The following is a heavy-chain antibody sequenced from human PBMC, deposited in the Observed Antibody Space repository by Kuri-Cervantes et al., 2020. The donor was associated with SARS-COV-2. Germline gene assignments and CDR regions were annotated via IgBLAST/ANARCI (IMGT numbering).Heavy chain of an antibody. J-gene: IGHJ6*03. CDR1: GFTFSSYW. CDR2: IKQDGSEK. Sequence: GESLKISCAASGFTFSSYWMSWVRQAPGKGLEWVANIKQDGSEKYYVDSVKGRFTISRDNAKNSLYLRMNSLRAEDTAVYYCARDEGSYYYMDVWGKGTTVTVSS. CDR3: ARDEGSYYYMDV. D-gene: IGHD3-10*01. V-gene: IGHV3-7*01.